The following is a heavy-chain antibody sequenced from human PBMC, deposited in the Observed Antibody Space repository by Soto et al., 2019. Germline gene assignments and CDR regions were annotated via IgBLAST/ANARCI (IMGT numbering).Heavy chain of an antibody. CDR2: IYYSGST. V-gene: IGHV4-59*01. CDR1: GGSISDYY. Sequence: PSETLSLTCTVSGGSISDYYWSWIRQPPGKGLEWIGYIYYSGSTNYNPSLKSRVTISVDTSKNQFSLKLSSVTAADTAVYYCARGFTTKVIDYWGQGTLVTVSS. J-gene: IGHJ4*02. CDR3: ARGFTTKVIDY. D-gene: IGHD5-18*01.